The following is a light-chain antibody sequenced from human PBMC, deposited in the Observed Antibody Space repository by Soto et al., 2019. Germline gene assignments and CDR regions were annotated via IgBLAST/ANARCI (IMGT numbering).Light chain of an antibody. CDR2: DND. CDR3: GTWDTGLRPYV. V-gene: IGLV1-51*01. CDR1: SSSSHIGHHS. Sequence: QSVVTQPPSVSAAPGQKVTISCSGSSSSSHIGHHSVSWYQHLPGTAPKLLIYDNDQRPSGIPARFSGSKSATSATLDITGLQTGDEADYYCGTWDTGLRPYVLGTGTKVTVL. J-gene: IGLJ1*01.